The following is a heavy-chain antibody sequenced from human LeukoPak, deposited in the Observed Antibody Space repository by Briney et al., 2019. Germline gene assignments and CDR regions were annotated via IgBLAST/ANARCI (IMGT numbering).Heavy chain of an antibody. CDR1: DGSMSGYY. V-gene: IGHV4-59*01. Sequence: SETLSLTCTVSDGSMSGYYWSWIRQPPGKGLEWIGYIFFSGSTNYNPSLKSRVTISVDTSKNQFSLKLTSVTAADTAVYYCARGQAGWSRGFDYWGQGTLVTVSS. J-gene: IGHJ4*02. D-gene: IGHD2-15*01. CDR3: ARGQAGWSRGFDY. CDR2: IFFSGST.